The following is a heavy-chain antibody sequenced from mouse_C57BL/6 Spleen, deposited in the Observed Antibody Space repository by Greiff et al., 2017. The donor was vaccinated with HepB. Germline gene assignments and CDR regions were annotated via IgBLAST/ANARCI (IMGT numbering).Heavy chain of an antibody. CDR3: TTLTTADWYFDV. V-gene: IGHV14-4*01. J-gene: IGHJ1*03. Sequence: VQLKQSGAELVRPGASVKLSCTASGFNIKDDYMHWVKQRPEQGLEWIGWIDPENGDTEYASKFQGKATITADTSSNTAYLQLSSLTSEDTAVYYCTTLTTADWYFDVWGTGTTVTVSS. CDR1: GFNIKDDY. CDR2: IDPENGDT. D-gene: IGHD1-2*01.